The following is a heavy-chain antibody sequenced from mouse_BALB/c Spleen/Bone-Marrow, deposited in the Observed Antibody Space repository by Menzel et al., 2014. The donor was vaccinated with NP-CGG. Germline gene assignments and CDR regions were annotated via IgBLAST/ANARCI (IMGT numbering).Heavy chain of an antibody. CDR2: ISSGGSYT. V-gene: IGHV5-9-3*01. D-gene: IGHD2-14*01. Sequence: EVKLQESGGGLVKPGGSLKLSCAASGFTFSSYAMSWVRQTPEKRLEWVATISSGGSYTYYPDSVKGRFTISRDNAKNTLYLQMSSLRSEDTAMYYCARQREVRPYYYAMDYWGQGTSVTVPS. CDR3: ARQREVRPYYYAMDY. J-gene: IGHJ4*01. CDR1: GFTFSSYA.